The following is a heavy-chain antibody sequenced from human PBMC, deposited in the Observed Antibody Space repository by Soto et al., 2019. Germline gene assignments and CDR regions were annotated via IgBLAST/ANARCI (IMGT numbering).Heavy chain of an antibody. CDR3: ARDQEPSTLYYDYYYMDV. CDR2: INPSGGST. J-gene: IGHJ6*03. CDR1: VYTFTSYY. Sequence: ASVKVSCKASVYTFTSYYIHWVRQAPGQGLEWMGIINPSGGSTSYAQKFQGRVTMTRDTSTSTVYMEVSGLRSEDTAVYYCARDQEPSTLYYDYYYMDVWGKGTTVTVSS. V-gene: IGHV1-46*03.